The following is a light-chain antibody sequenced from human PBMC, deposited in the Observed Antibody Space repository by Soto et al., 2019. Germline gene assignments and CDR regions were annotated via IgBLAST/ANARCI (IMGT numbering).Light chain of an antibody. CDR2: EVS. V-gene: IGLV2-8*01. CDR3: TSYAGSNNFVV. Sequence: QSVLTQPPSASGSPGQSVTISCTGSSSDVGGYNYVSWYRQYAGKAPKLMIYEVSKWPAGISDRLSGSKSGNTASLTVSGLQAEDEADYYCTSYAGSNNFVVFGGGTKLTVL. CDR1: SSDVGGYNY. J-gene: IGLJ2*01.